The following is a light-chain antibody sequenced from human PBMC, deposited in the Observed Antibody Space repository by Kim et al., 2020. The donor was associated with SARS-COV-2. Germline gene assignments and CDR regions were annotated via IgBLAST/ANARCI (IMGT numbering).Light chain of an antibody. Sequence: ENVLTQSPDTLSLSPGERATLSCRASQSVSSTFLAWYQHKTGQAPRLLIYSASSRASGIPDRFSGSGSGTDFTLTISTLEPEDFAVYYGQQYATSPETFGQGTKVDSK. J-gene: IGKJ1*01. CDR2: SAS. CDR3: QQYATSPET. CDR1: QSVSSTF. V-gene: IGKV3-20*01.